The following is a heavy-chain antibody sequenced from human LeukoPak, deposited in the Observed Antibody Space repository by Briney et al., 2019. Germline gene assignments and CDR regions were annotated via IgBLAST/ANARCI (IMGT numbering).Heavy chain of an antibody. CDR2: INHSGST. J-gene: IGHJ5*02. CDR1: DGSFSGYY. Sequence: PSETLSLTCAVYDGSFSGYYWSWIRQPPGKGLEWIGEINHSGSTNYNPSLKSRVTISVDTSKNQFSLKLSSVTAADTAVYYCARRDVYTIFGVVTGSYNWFDPWGQGTLVTVSS. V-gene: IGHV4-34*01. CDR3: ARRDVYTIFGVVTGSYNWFDP. D-gene: IGHD3-3*01.